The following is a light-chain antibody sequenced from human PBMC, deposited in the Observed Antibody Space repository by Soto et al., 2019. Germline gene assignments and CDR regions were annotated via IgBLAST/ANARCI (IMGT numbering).Light chain of an antibody. Sequence: DIQKTQSPSSLSASVGDRVTITCRASQTIGRYLSWYQHKPGKAPNLLIYAASSVQSGVPSRFSGSGSGTDFSLTISSLQPEDFATYFCQQTYSTSWTFGQGTKVEV. V-gene: IGKV1-39*01. CDR2: AAS. J-gene: IGKJ1*01. CDR3: QQTYSTSWT. CDR1: QTIGRY.